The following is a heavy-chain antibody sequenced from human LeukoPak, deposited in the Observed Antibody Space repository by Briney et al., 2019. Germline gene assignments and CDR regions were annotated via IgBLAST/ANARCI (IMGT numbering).Heavy chain of an antibody. V-gene: IGHV1-46*01. CDR2: INPSGGST. CDR1: GYTFTSYY. Sequence: ASVKVSCKASGYTFTSYYMHWVRQAPGQGLEWMGIINPSGGSTSYAQKFQGRVTMTRDTSTSTVYMELSSLRSEDTALYYCAKDRRILDYDILTGYSDAFDYWGQGTLVTVSS. CDR3: AKDRRILDYDILTGYSDAFDY. D-gene: IGHD3-9*01. J-gene: IGHJ4*02.